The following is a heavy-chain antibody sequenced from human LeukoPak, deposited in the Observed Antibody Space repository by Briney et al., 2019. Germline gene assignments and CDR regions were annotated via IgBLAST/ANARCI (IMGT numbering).Heavy chain of an antibody. D-gene: IGHD3-22*01. CDR2: INPNSGGT. CDR3: ARSQQSTMIVVVTSYYFDY. J-gene: IGHJ4*02. CDR1: GYTFTDYY. V-gene: IGHV1-2*02. Sequence: ASVKVSCKASGYTFTDYYMHWVRQAPGQGLEWMGWINPNSGGTDYAQKFQGRVTMTRDTSISTVYMELSRLRSDDTAVYYCARSQQSTMIVVVTSYYFDYWGQGTLVTASS.